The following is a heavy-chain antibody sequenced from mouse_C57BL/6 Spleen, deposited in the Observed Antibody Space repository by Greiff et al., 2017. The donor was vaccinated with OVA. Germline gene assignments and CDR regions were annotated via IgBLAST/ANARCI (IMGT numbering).Heavy chain of an antibody. J-gene: IGHJ2*01. CDR2: IDPENGDT. V-gene: IGHV14-4*01. CDR1: GFNIKDDY. D-gene: IGHD2-4*01. CDR3: TTKNNDYDEDYLDY. Sequence: VQLKQSGAELVRPGASVKLSCTASGFNIKDDYMHWVKQRPEQGLEWIGWIDPENGDTEYASKFQGKATITADTSSNTAYLQLSSLTSEDTAVYYCTTKNNDYDEDYLDYWGQGTTLTVSS.